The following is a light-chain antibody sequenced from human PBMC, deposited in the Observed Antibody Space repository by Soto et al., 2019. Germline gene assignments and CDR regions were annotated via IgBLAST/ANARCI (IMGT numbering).Light chain of an antibody. J-gene: IGKJ4*01. CDR2: DAS. V-gene: IGKV3-11*01. CDR1: QSVNSY. CDR3: QQRSNWPPLLT. Sequence: EIVLTQSPATLSLSPGERATLSCRASQSVNSYLAWYQQKPGQAPRLLIYDASSRATGIPARFSGSGSGTDFTLTISSLEPEDFAVYYCQQRSNWPPLLTFGGGTKVEIK.